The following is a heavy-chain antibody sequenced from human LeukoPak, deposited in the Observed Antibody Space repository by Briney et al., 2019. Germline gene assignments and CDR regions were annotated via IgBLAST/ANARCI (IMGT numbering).Heavy chain of an antibody. J-gene: IGHJ4*02. D-gene: IGHD5-12*01. CDR2: IYYSGST. CDR1: GGSISSYY. V-gene: IGHV4-59*01. Sequence: SETLSLTCTVSGGSISSYYWSWIRQPPGKGLEWIGYIYYSGSTNYNPSLKSRVTISVDTSKNQFSLKLSSVTAADTALYYCARGGGSGYALLYWGQGTLVTVSS. CDR3: ARGGGSGYALLY.